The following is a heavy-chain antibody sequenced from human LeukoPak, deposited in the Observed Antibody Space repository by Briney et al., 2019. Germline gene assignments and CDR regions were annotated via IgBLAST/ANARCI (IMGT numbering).Heavy chain of an antibody. CDR2: IYYSGST. V-gene: IGHV4-59*01. CDR1: GGSIGSYY. D-gene: IGHD3-22*01. J-gene: IGHJ4*02. CDR3: ARGGVDYDSSGLIDS. Sequence: SETLSLTCTVSGGSIGSYYWSWIRQPPGKGLEWIGYIYYSGSTNYNPSLKSRVTISVDTSKNQFSLKLSSVTAADTAVYYCARGGVDYDSSGLIDSWGQGTLVTVSS.